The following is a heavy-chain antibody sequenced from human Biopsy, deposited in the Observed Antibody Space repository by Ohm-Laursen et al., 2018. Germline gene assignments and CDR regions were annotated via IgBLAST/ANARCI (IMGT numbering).Heavy chain of an antibody. Sequence: ASVKVSCKASGVIFSNYAITWVRQAPGQGLEWMGGIIPLFGAPNYAQKFQGRLTITADESKSTTYMELSSLRSEDTAVYYCARLAQIYGDSPFDPWGQGTLVTVSS. CDR3: ARLAQIYGDSPFDP. CDR1: GVIFSNYA. D-gene: IGHD4-17*01. J-gene: IGHJ5*02. CDR2: IIPLFGAP. V-gene: IGHV1-69*13.